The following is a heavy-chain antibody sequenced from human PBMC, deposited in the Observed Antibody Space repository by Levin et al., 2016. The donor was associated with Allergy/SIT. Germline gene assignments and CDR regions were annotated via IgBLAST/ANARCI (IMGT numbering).Heavy chain of an antibody. V-gene: IGHV1-18*04. CDR1: GYTFTSYG. D-gene: IGHD3-3*01. J-gene: IGHJ4*02. CDR2: ISAYNGNT. Sequence: ASVKVSCKASGYTFTSYGISWVRQAPGQGLEWMGWISAYNGNTNYAQKLQGRVTMTTDTSTSTAYMELRSLRSDDTAVYYCARAPEYDFWSGYYSPPNFDYWGQGTLVTVSS. CDR3: ARAPEYDFWSGYYSPPNFDY.